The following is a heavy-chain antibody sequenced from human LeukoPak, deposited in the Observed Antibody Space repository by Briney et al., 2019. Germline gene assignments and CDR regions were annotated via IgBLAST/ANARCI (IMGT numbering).Heavy chain of an antibody. V-gene: IGHV3-21*01. CDR1: GFTFSSYE. CDR2: ISSSSSYI. D-gene: IGHD6-13*01. Sequence: PGGSLRLSCAASGFTFSSYEMNWVRQAPGKGLEWVSSISSSSSYIYYADSVKGRFTISRDNAKNSLYLQMNSLRAEDTAVYYCARDHGYSRVFDYWGQGTLVTVSS. J-gene: IGHJ4*02. CDR3: ARDHGYSRVFDY.